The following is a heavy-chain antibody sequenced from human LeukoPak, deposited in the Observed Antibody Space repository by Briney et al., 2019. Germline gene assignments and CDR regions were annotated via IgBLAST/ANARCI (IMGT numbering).Heavy chain of an antibody. CDR3: ARDVTPATV. CDR2: VRYGGST. D-gene: IGHD3-16*01. J-gene: IGHJ4*02. V-gene: IGHV4-59*01. Sequence: SETLSLTCTVSGGSLSSNYWSWIRQPPGKGLEWIGYVRYGGSTHYNPSLKSRVTISVDTSKNQFSLKLSSVTAADTAVYYCARDVTPATVWGQGTLVAVS. CDR1: GGSLSSNY.